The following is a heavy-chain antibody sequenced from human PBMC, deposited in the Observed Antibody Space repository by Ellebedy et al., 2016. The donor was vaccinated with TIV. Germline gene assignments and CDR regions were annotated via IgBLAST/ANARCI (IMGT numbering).Heavy chain of an antibody. D-gene: IGHD3-10*01. J-gene: IGHJ4*02. CDR1: GFTFSSYA. CDR2: ISYDGSNK. CDR3: ARGAGITMVRGVTNY. Sequence: PGGSLRLSCAASGFTFSSYAMHWVRQAPGKGLEWVAVISYDGSNKYYADSVKGRFTISRDNSKNTLCLQMNSLGAEDTAVYYCARGAGITMVRGVTNYWGQGTLVTVSS. V-gene: IGHV3-30-3*01.